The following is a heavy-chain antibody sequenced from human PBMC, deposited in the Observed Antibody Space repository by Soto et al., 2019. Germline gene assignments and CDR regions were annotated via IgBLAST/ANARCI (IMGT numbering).Heavy chain of an antibody. CDR3: ARRERYYGSPGWFDP. CDR2: VYYNENT. CDR1: GGSINDFAYY. Sequence: QLQLQESGPGLVRPSETLSLTCTVSGGSINDFAYYWGWIRQPPGKGLEWIGTVYYNENTYYNSSLKSRVTISVDTAKNQFSLNLRSVTAADTAMYFCARRERYYGSPGWFDPWGQGTLVTVSS. V-gene: IGHV4-39*01. J-gene: IGHJ5*02. D-gene: IGHD3-16*01.